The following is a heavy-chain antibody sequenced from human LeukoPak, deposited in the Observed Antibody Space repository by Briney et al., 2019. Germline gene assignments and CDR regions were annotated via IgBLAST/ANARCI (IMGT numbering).Heavy chain of an antibody. V-gene: IGHV1-46*01. J-gene: IGHJ4*02. D-gene: IGHD1-1*01. CDR1: GYTFTSYY. CDR2: INPSGGST. CDR3: ARGYKRYFDY. Sequence: ASVKVSCKVSGYTFTSYYIHWVRQAPGQGLEWMGIINPSGGSTNYAQKFQGRVTMTRDTSTSTVYMELSSLRSEDTAVYYCARGYKRYFDYWGQGTLVTVSS.